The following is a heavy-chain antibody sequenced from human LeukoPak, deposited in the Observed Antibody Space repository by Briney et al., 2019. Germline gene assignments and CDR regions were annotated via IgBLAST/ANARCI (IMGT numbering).Heavy chain of an antibody. CDR1: GGTFSSYA. Sequence: SVKVSCKASGGTFSSYAISWVRQAPGQGLEWMGGIIPIFATANYAQKFQGRVTITADESTSTAYMELSSLRSEDTAVYYCATRDQSRTDVVPPDYWGQGTLVTVSS. D-gene: IGHD5-18*01. CDR3: ATRDQSRTDVVPPDY. J-gene: IGHJ4*02. CDR2: IIPIFATA. V-gene: IGHV1-69*01.